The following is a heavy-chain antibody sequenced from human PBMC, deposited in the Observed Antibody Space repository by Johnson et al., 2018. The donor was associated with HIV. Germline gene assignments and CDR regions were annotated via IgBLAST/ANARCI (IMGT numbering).Heavy chain of an antibody. CDR1: EFTVSSNY. J-gene: IGHJ3*02. D-gene: IGHD3-22*01. CDR3: AKDSFFYDSAFDI. V-gene: IGHV3-66*03. Sequence: VQLVESGGTLIQPGGSLRLSCAASEFTVSSNYMSWVRQAPGKGLEWVSVIYSGGSTYYADSVKGRFTISRDNSKNTLYLQMNSLRAEDTAVYYCAKDSFFYDSAFDIWGQGTMVTVSS. CDR2: IYSGGST.